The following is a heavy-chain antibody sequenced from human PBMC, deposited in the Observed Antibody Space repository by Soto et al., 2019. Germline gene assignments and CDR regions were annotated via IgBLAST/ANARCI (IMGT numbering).Heavy chain of an antibody. CDR1: GFTFSRFS. Sequence: GGSLRRSCAASGFTFSRFSMHWVRQAPGKGLAWVAVISYDGSNTHYAESVKGRFNISRDDSKNTVYLQMNNLRGEDSAVYYCARDHGMFLSYYYYGMDVWGQGTTVTVS. CDR2: ISYDGSNT. D-gene: IGHD3-10*02. J-gene: IGHJ6*02. CDR3: ARDHGMFLSYYYYGMDV. V-gene: IGHV3-30-3*01.